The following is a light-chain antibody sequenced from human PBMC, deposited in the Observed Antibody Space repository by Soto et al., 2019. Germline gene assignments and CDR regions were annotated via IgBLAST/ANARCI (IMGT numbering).Light chain of an antibody. J-gene: IGLJ1*01. CDR2: EVS. CDR3: SSYTGSNNLYV. Sequence: QSALTQPPSASGSPGQSVTISCTGTSSDVGGYNYVSWYQQHPGKAPKLMIYEVSKRPSGVPDRFSGSKSGNTASLTVSWLQAEDEADYYCSSYTGSNNLYVFGTGTKRTVL. CDR1: SSDVGGYNY. V-gene: IGLV2-8*01.